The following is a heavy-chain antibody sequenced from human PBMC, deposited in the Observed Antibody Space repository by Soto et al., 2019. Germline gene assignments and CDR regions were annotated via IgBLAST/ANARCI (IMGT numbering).Heavy chain of an antibody. D-gene: IGHD4-17*01. Sequence: QVQLVESGGGVVQPGRSLRLSCAASGFTFSSYAMHWVRQAPGKGLEWVAVISYDGSNKYYADSVKGRFTISRDNSKNTLYLQMNSLRAEDTAVYYCARATGDYEGGDYYYYYGMDVWGQGTTVTVSS. CDR3: ARATGDYEGGDYYYYYGMDV. J-gene: IGHJ6*02. CDR1: GFTFSSYA. V-gene: IGHV3-30-3*01. CDR2: ISYDGSNK.